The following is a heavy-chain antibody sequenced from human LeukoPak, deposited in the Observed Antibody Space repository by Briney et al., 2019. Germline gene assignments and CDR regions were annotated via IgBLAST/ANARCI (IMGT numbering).Heavy chain of an antibody. J-gene: IGHJ4*02. V-gene: IGHV4-59*01. CDR3: ASVIGYSHRYYDY. Sequence: SETLSLTGTVSGGSISNYWSGIRQPPGKGLEWIGYIYYSGSTNYNPSLHGRLTISVDPSKNQFSLKLSSVTAADTAVYYCASVIGYSHRYYDYWGQGTLVTVSS. CDR2: IYYSGST. D-gene: IGHD5-18*01. CDR1: GGSISNY.